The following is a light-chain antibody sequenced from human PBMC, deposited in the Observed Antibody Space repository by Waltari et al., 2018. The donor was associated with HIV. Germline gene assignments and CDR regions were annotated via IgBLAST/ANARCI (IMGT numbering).Light chain of an antibody. J-gene: IGLJ3*02. CDR1: SGHTNYA. V-gene: IGLV4-69*02. CDR2: LKRDGSH. CDR3: QTWGTGIQV. Sequence: QLVLTQSPSASASLGASVKLTCTLSSGHTNYAIAWHQQHPEKGPRYLMTLKRDGSHSKGDGIPDRFSGSSSGAERYHIISSLQSEDEADYYCQTWGTGIQVFGGGTKVTVL.